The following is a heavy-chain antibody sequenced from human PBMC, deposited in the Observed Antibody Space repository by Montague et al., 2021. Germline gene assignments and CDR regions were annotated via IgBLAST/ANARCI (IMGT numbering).Heavy chain of an antibody. J-gene: IGHJ4*02. D-gene: IGHD2-2*01. V-gene: IGHV3-23*01. CDR1: GFTFSSYA. Sequence: SLRLSCAASGFTFSSYAMSWVRQTPGQGLEWVSTMNAGSGNTYYADSVKGRFTISRDHSKNTLYLQMNSLRAEDTAVYYCARDGPRTHYFVYWGQGALVTVPS. CDR3: ARDGPRTHYFVY. CDR2: MNAGSGNT.